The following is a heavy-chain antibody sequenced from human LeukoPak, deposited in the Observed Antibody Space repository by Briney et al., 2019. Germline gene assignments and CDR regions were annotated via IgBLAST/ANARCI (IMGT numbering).Heavy chain of an antibody. CDR1: GFTFSSYW. J-gene: IGHJ4*02. Sequence: GGSLRLSCAASGFTFSSYWMSWVRQAPGKGLEWVANIKQDGSEKYYVDSVKGRFTISRDNAKNSLYLQMNSLRAEDTALYYCAKGTGYSSGWYNYWGQGTLVTVSS. V-gene: IGHV3-7*03. CDR3: AKGTGYSSGWYNY. CDR2: IKQDGSEK. D-gene: IGHD6-19*01.